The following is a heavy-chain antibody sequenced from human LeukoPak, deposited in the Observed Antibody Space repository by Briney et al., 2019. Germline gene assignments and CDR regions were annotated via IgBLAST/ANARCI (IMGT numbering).Heavy chain of an antibody. D-gene: IGHD3-22*01. CDR3: AREGSPPMIVVVIGAFDI. CDR1: GYTFTTYG. J-gene: IGHJ3*02. CDR2: ISAYNGNT. V-gene: IGHV1-18*01. Sequence: GASVKVSCKASGYTFTTYGINWVRQAPGQGLEWMGWISAYNGNTNYAQKLQGRVTMTTDSSTSTAYMELRSLRSDDTAVYYCAREGSPPMIVVVIGAFDIWGQGTMVTVSS.